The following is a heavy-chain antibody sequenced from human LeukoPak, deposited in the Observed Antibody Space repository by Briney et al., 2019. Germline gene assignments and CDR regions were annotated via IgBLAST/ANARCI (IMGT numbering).Heavy chain of an antibody. V-gene: IGHV3-53*01. Sequence: GGSLRLSCAASGFTVNNNYMSWVRQAPGKGLEWVSIIYSGGSTYYADSVKGRFTISRDNAKNTLYLQMNSLRAEDTAVYYCARALNYYDSTRTDYWGQGTLVTVSS. CDR2: IYSGGST. CDR1: GFTVNNNY. CDR3: ARALNYYDSTRTDY. J-gene: IGHJ4*02. D-gene: IGHD3-22*01.